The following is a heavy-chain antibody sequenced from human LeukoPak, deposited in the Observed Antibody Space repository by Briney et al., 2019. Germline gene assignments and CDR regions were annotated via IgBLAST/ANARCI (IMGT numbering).Heavy chain of an antibody. CDR3: AKVRMGVGAFDL. D-gene: IGHD3-16*01. CDR1: GFIFSSYG. V-gene: IGHV3-23*01. CDR2: ISASGATT. Sequence: GGSLRLSCSVSGFIFSSYGMSWVRQAPGRGLQWVSGISASGATTYYADSLKGRFTVSRDISKNTLYLQMNSLRAEDTAIYYCAKVRMGVGAFDLWGQGTMVTVSS. J-gene: IGHJ3*01.